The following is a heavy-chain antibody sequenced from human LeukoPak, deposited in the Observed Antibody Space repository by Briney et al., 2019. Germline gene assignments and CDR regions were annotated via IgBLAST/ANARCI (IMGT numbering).Heavy chain of an antibody. Sequence: GGSLRLSCSASGFTFSSYAMHWVRQAPGKGLEYVSAISSNGGSTYYADSVKGRFTISRDNSKNTLYLQMSTLRAEDTAAYYCVKDPGYSSSWYFDYWGQGTLVTVSS. J-gene: IGHJ4*02. V-gene: IGHV3-64D*06. CDR1: GFTFSSYA. CDR3: VKDPGYSSSWYFDY. D-gene: IGHD6-13*01. CDR2: ISSNGGST.